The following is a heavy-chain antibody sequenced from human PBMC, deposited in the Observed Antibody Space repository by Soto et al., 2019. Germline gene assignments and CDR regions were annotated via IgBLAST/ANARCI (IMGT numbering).Heavy chain of an antibody. V-gene: IGHV1-69*13. J-gene: IGHJ4*02. CDR3: ARAYGGNNPQYLYFDY. CDR2: IIPIFGTA. Sequence: GTSVKVSCKASGGTFSSYAISWVRQAPGQGLEWMGGIIPIFGTANYAQKFQGRVTITADESTSTAYMELSSLRSEDTAVYYCARAYGGNNPQYLYFDYWGQGTLVTVSS. CDR1: GGTFSSYA. D-gene: IGHD2-15*01.